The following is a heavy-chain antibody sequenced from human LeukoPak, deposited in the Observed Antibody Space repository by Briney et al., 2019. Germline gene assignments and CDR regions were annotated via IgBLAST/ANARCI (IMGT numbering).Heavy chain of an antibody. J-gene: IGHJ4*02. CDR3: ARHALLYYDILTGYYPRGHYFDY. V-gene: IGHV4-39*01. D-gene: IGHD3-9*01. CDR1: GGSISSSSYY. Sequence: SETLSLTCTVSGGSISSSSYYWGWIRQPPGRGLEWIGSIYYSGSTYYNPSLKSRVTISVDTSKNQFSLKLSSVTAADTAVYYCARHALLYYDILTGYYPRGHYFDYWGQGTLVTVSS. CDR2: IYYSGST.